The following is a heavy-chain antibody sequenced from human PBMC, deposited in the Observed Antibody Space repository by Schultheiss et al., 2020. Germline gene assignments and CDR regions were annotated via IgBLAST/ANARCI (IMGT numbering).Heavy chain of an antibody. CDR3: ARNIRYFDWLWGDHGSEYYYGMDV. CDR1: GGSISSYY. V-gene: IGHV4-59*08. J-gene: IGHJ6*02. D-gene: IGHD3-9*01. Sequence: SQTLSLTCTVSGGSISSYYWSWIRQPPGKGLEWIGYISYSGSTNYNPSLKSRVTISVDTSKNQFSLKLSSVTAADTAVYYCARNIRYFDWLWGDHGSEYYYGMDVWGQGTTVTVS. CDR2: ISYSGST.